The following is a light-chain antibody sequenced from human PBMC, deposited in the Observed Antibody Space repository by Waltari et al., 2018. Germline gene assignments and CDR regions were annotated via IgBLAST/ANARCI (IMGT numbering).Light chain of an antibody. CDR2: EDI. Sequence: QSALTQPASVSGSPGQSITISCTGISSDFRNYNLVSWSQQHPGEPPKPIIYEDIKRPSGVSNRFSGSKSGDTASLTISGLQAEDESDYYCCSYAGVSTWVFGGGTKVTVL. V-gene: IGLV2-23*01. J-gene: IGLJ3*02. CDR1: SSDFRNYNL. CDR3: CSYAGVSTWV.